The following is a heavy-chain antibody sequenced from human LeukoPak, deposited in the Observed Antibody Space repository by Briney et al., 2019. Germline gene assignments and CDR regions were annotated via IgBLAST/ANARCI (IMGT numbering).Heavy chain of an antibody. CDR3: ARGRDRGSHFDC. D-gene: IGHD1-26*01. V-gene: IGHV3-72*01. CDR1: DFTFSDHY. CDR2: ISDKANGYTS. J-gene: IGHJ4*02. Sequence: GGSLRLSCVASDFTFSDHYMDWVRQAPGKGLEWVGRISDKANGYTSDYAASGKGRFTISRADSKNSVYLQMNSVETEDTAVYYGARGRDRGSHFDCWGQGTLVTVSS.